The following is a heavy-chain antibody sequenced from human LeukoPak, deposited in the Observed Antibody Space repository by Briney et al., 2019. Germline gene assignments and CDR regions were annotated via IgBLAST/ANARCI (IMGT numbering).Heavy chain of an antibody. D-gene: IGHD3-22*01. CDR1: GYSISSGYY. V-gene: IGHV4-38-2*01. CDR3: ARKWLPYYFDY. CDR2: IYHSGST. J-gene: IGHJ4*02. Sequence: SETLSLTCAVSGYSISSGYYWGWIRPPPGKGLEWIGSIYHSGSTYYNPSLKSRATISVDTSKNQFSLKLSSVTAADTAVYYCARKWLPYYFDYWGQGTLVTVSS.